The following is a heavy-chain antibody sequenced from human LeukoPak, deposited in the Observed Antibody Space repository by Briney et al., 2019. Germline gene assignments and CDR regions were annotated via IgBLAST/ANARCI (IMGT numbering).Heavy chain of an antibody. J-gene: IGHJ6*03. V-gene: IGHV1-69*13. CDR1: GGPLSSLA. CDR2: IIPILGTT. CDR3: ATGAPTYYYYMDV. Sequence: SVKVSCKASGGPLSSLAINWVRQAPGRGLEWMGGIIPILGTTKYAQAFQGRFTITADESTSTAYMELSSLRSEDTAVYYCATGAPTYYYYMDVWGKGTTVTISS.